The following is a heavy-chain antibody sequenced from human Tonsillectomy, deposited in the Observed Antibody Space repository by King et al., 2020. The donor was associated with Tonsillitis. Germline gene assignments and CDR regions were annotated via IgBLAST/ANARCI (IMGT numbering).Heavy chain of an antibody. CDR1: GFTLSSYG. Sequence: VQLVESGGGVVQPGGSLRVSCAASGFTLSSYGMHWVRQAPGKGLEWVAFIRYDGSNKSYADSVKDRFTISRDNFKDTLYLQMNSLRPEDTAVYYCAKDWFGRGSPDWFFDLWGRGTLVTVSS. CDR3: AKDWFGRGSPDWFFDL. D-gene: IGHD3-10*01. V-gene: IGHV3-30*02. CDR2: IRYDGSNK. J-gene: IGHJ2*01.